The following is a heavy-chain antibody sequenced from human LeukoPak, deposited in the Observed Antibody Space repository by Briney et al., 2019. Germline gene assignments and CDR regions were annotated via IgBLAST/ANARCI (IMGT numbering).Heavy chain of an antibody. CDR2: MNPNSGNT. CDR3: ARPRMSGWRGRAKNDAFDI. J-gene: IGHJ3*02. CDR1: GYTFTSYD. D-gene: IGHD3-3*01. V-gene: IGHV1-8*01. Sequence: ASVKVSCKASGYTFTSYDINWVRQATGQGLEWMGWMNPNSGNTGYAQKFQGRVTMTTDTSTSTAYMELRSLRSDDTAVYYCARPRMSGWRGRAKNDAFDIWGQGTMVTVSS.